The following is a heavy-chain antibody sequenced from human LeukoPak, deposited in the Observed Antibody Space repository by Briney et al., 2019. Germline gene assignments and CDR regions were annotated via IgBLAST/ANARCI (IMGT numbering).Heavy chain of an antibody. V-gene: IGHV5-51*01. J-gene: IGHJ3*02. CDR3: ARQRCVSGRCYHTNVFDI. CDR1: GYNFTNFW. D-gene: IGHD2-15*01. Sequence: ESLKISCKGFGYNFTNFWTGWVRQMPGKGLEWMGVINPADSETRYSPSFQGPVTISADKSMNTAYLQWTTVQASDTAMYYCARQRCVSGRCYHTNVFDIWGQGTMVTISS. CDR2: INPADSET.